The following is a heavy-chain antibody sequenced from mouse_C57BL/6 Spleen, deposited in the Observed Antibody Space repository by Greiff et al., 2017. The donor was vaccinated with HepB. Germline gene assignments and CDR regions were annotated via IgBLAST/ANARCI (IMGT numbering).Heavy chain of an antibody. Sequence: EVKVEESGGGLVKPGGSLKLSCAASGFTFSDYGMHWVRQAPEKGLEWVAYISSGSSTIYYADTVKGRFTISRDNAKNTLFLQMTSLRSEDTAMYYCARRDLIYDGYYYAMDYWGQGTSVTVSS. CDR3: ARRDLIYDGYYYAMDY. J-gene: IGHJ4*01. CDR2: ISSGSSTI. V-gene: IGHV5-17*01. D-gene: IGHD2-3*01. CDR1: GFTFSDYG.